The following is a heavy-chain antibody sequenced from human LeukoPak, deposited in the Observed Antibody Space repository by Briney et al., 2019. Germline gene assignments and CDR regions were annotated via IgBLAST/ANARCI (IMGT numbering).Heavy chain of an antibody. CDR1: GLTFSNYA. D-gene: IGHD1-26*01. J-gene: IGHJ2*01. CDR2: ISGSGGST. Sequence: PGGSLRLSCAASGLTFSNYAMSWVRQAPGKGLEWVSGISGSGGSTYYADSVKGRFTISRDSSKNTLFLHMNTLRAEDTAIYYCAKDRTVGASYWYFDLWGRGTLVTVSS. CDR3: AKDRTVGASYWYFDL. V-gene: IGHV3-23*01.